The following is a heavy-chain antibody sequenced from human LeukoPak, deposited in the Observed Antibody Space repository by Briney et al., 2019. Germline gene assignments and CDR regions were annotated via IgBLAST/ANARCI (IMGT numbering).Heavy chain of an antibody. CDR3: ARDVGYSSGWSGFDP. CDR2: IYSAGST. D-gene: IGHD6-19*01. V-gene: IGHV3-66*01. CDR1: GLTVTDNY. Sequence: GGSLRLSCAASGLTVTDNYMSWVRQAPGKGLEWVAVIYSAGSTFYADSVKGRFTISRDNSKNTVFLQMNSLRVEDTAVYYRARDVGYSSGWSGFDPWGQGTLVTVSS. J-gene: IGHJ5*02.